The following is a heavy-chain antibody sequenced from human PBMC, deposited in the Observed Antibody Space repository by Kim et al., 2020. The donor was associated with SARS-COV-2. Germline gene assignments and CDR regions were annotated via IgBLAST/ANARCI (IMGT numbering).Heavy chain of an antibody. Sequence: GGSLRLSCAASGFTFSSYSMNWVRQAPGKGLEWVSYISSSSSTIYYADSVKGRFTISRDNAKNSLYLQMNSLRDEDTAVYYCASMGLILYSAARLVYTYGMDVWGQGTTVTVSS. J-gene: IGHJ6*02. D-gene: IGHD6-6*01. CDR2: ISSSSSTI. CDR3: ASMGLILYSAARLVYTYGMDV. V-gene: IGHV3-48*02. CDR1: GFTFSSYS.